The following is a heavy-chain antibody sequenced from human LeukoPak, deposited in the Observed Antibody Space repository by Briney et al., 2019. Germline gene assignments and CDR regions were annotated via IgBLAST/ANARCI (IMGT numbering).Heavy chain of an antibody. J-gene: IGHJ4*02. V-gene: IGHV3-30*02. CDR3: ARGRAHELHSGWYLPFDS. Sequence: GGSLRLSCAASGFTFNTYGMHWVRQAPGKGLEWVAFIRNDGSYKYYTDSVKGRFTILRDNSKNTLYVQMNSLRAEDTAVYYCARGRAHELHSGWYLPFDSWGQGTLVTVSS. D-gene: IGHD6-19*01. CDR1: GFTFNTYG. CDR2: IRNDGSYK.